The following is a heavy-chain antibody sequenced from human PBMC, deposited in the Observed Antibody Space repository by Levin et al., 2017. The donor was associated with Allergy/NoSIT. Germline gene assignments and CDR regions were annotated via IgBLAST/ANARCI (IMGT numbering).Heavy chain of an antibody. J-gene: IGHJ4*02. D-gene: IGHD3-22*01. CDR3: ARDRYYYDSSGYYLFDY. CDR2: ISAYNGDT. Sequence: GESLKISCKASGYTFNSYGISWVRQAPGQGLEWMGWISAYNGDTNYAQKFQGRVTMTTDTSTSTAYMELRSLRSDDTAVYYCARDRYYYDSSGYYLFDYWGQGTLVTVSS. V-gene: IGHV1-18*01. CDR1: GYTFNSYG.